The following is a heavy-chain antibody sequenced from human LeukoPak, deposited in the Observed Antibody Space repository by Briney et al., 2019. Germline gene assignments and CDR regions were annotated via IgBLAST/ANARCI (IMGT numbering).Heavy chain of an antibody. CDR3: ARSDCSGGSCYSVVDY. Sequence: ASVKVSCKASGYTFTGYYMHWVRQAPGQGLEWMGWINPNSGGTNYAQKFQGRVTMTRDTSISTAYMELSRLRSEDTAVYYCARSDCSGGSCYSVVDYCGQGTLVTVSS. J-gene: IGHJ4*02. D-gene: IGHD2-15*01. CDR1: GYTFTGYY. CDR2: INPNSGGT. V-gene: IGHV1-2*02.